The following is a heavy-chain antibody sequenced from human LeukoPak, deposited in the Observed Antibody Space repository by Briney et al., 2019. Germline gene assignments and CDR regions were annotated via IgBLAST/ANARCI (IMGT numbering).Heavy chain of an antibody. V-gene: IGHV3-30*02. Sequence: GGSLRLSCAASGFTFSDYSMHWVRQAPGKGLNWVAFIRYDGNNKYYADSVKGRFTISRDNGKNSLYLQMNSLRVEDTAVYYCAKLAKYFYGSETFYFFEHWGQGTPVTASS. CDR3: AKLAKYFYGSETFYFFEH. D-gene: IGHD3-10*01. CDR2: IRYDGNNK. CDR1: GFTFSDYS. J-gene: IGHJ4*02.